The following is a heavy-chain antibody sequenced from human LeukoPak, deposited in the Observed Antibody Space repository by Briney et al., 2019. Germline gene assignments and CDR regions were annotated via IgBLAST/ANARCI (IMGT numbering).Heavy chain of an antibody. J-gene: IGHJ5*02. Sequence: SSETLSLTCAVSGVSINRYYWSWIRQPPGKGLEWIGHIHYSGKTDYNPSLKSRVTISLDTSKNQFSLKVSSVTAADTAIYYCARDRRDISIVPTTMGWIDPWGQGTLVTVSS. CDR2: IHYSGKT. CDR3: ARDRRDISIVPTTMGWIDP. D-gene: IGHD3-9*01. V-gene: IGHV4-59*01. CDR1: GVSINRYY.